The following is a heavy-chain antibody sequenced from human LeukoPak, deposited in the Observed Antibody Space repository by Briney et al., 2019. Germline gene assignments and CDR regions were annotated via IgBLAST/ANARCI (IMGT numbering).Heavy chain of an antibody. CDR3: AKHSSSWGNHDAFDI. Sequence: PGGSLRLSCAASGFKFSDHYIDWVRQAPGKGLEWVGRSRNKASSYTTEYAASVEGRFTISRDVSESSLYLQMNSLRTEDTAVYYCAKHSSSWGNHDAFDIWGQGTMVTVSS. D-gene: IGHD6-13*01. CDR2: SRNKASSYTT. V-gene: IGHV3-72*01. J-gene: IGHJ3*02. CDR1: GFKFSDHY.